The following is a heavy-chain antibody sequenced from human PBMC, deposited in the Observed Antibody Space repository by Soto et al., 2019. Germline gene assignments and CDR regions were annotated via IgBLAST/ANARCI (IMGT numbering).Heavy chain of an antibody. CDR3: ARDVDYDFWSGYVSDGLDV. Sequence: PSETLSLTCTVPGGSIDNYYWTWVRQPAGKGLEWIGRIHSSGSTNYNPSLRSRVTMSLYTSTNHFSLKLTSVTAADTAVYFCARDVDYDFWSGYVSDGLDVWGPGATVTVSS. D-gene: IGHD3-3*01. V-gene: IGHV4-4*07. J-gene: IGHJ6*02. CDR1: GGSIDNYY. CDR2: IHSSGST.